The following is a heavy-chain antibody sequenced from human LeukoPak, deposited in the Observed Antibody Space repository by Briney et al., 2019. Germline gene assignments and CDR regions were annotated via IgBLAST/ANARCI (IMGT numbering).Heavy chain of an antibody. J-gene: IGHJ6*02. CDR2: ISTSNRYI. CDR3: ARHEPVITPSSYYYGMDV. CDR1: GFTFSTYS. V-gene: IGHV3-21*01. Sequence: GGSLRLSCAASGFTFSTYSMNWVRQAPGKGLEWVSSISTSNRYIYYADSVKGRFTVSRDNAKNSLYLQMNGLRAEDTAVYYCARHEPVITPSSYYYGMDVWGPGTTVIVSS. D-gene: IGHD4-23*01.